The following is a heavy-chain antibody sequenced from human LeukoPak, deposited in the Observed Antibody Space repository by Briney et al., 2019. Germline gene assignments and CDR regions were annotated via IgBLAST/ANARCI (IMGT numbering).Heavy chain of an antibody. CDR1: GISFSNYS. Sequence: GGSLRLSCAASGISFSNYSMNWVRQAPGKGLEWVSLISSSSRFIYYGDSVKGRFTISRDNAKKSLYLQMNSLRVEDTAVYYCARAVYCSGGGCFWYFDLWGRGTLVTVSS. D-gene: IGHD2-15*01. CDR3: ARAVYCSGGGCFWYFDL. J-gene: IGHJ2*01. CDR2: ISSSSRFI. V-gene: IGHV3-21*01.